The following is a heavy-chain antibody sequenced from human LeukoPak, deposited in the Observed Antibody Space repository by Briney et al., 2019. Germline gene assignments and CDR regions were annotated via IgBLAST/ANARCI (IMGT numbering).Heavy chain of an antibody. CDR2: IYYSGST. D-gene: IGHD3-22*01. Sequence: PPETLSLTCTVSGGSISSYFWSWIRQPPGKGLEWIGYIYYSGSTNYNPSLKSRVTISVDTSKNQFSLKLSSVTAADTAVYYCARAQMSVDSSGYHGYFDYWGQGTLVTVSS. CDR3: ARAQMSVDSSGYHGYFDY. J-gene: IGHJ4*02. CDR1: GGSISSYF. V-gene: IGHV4-59*01.